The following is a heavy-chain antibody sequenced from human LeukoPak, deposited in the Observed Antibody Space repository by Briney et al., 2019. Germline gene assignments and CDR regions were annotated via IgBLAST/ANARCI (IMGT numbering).Heavy chain of an antibody. Sequence: GGSLRLSCAASGFTFSSYGMHWVRQAPGKGLEWVAVIWYDGSNKYYADSVKGRFTISRDNSKNTLYLQMNSLRAEDTAVYYCASDYYDSSGYQGTGAFDIWGQGTMVTVSS. D-gene: IGHD3-22*01. J-gene: IGHJ3*02. V-gene: IGHV3-33*08. CDR3: ASDYYDSSGYQGTGAFDI. CDR2: IWYDGSNK. CDR1: GFTFSSYG.